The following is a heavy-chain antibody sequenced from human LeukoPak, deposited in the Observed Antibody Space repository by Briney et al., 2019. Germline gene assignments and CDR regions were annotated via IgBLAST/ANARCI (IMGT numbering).Heavy chain of an antibody. J-gene: IGHJ6*02. D-gene: IGHD2-2*01. CDR3: ASALETYCSSTSCYYYYYGMDV. V-gene: IGHV1-2*02. Sequence: ASVKVSCKASGYTFTGYYMHWVRQAPGQGLEWMGWFNPNSGGTNYAQKFQGRVTMTRDTSISTAYMELSRLRSDDTAVYYCASALETYCSSTSCYYYYYGMDVWGQGTTVTVSS. CDR1: GYTFTGYY. CDR2: FNPNSGGT.